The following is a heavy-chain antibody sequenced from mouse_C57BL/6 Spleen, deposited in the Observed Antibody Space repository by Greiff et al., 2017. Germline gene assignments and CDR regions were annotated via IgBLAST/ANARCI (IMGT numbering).Heavy chain of an antibody. CDR3: AGDDYHRV. V-gene: IGHV1-78*01. CDR1: GYTFTDDT. J-gene: IGHJ1*03. D-gene: IGHD2-4*01. CDR2: IYPRDGST. Sequence: VQLQQSDAEFVKPGASVKISCKVSGYTFTDDTIHWMKQRPEQGLDWIGYIYPRDGSTKYNAKFKGKATLTADKSSSTAYMQLNSLTSEDSAVYCCAGDDYHRVWGTGATVTASS.